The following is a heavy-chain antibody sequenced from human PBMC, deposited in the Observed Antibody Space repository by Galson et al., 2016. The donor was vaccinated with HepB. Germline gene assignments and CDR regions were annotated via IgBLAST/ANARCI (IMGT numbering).Heavy chain of an antibody. CDR3: ARRGVSIPAAYWYFDL. CDR1: GGSISSSSYY. J-gene: IGHJ2*01. D-gene: IGHD3-10*01. Sequence: SETLSLTCSVSGGSISSSSYYWDWIRQPPGKGLEWIGSVFYSGTTYYNPSLTSRVTISVDTSKNQFSLKLTSVTAADTAVYYCARRGVSIPAAYWYFDLWGRGTLVTVSS. V-gene: IGHV4-39*01. CDR2: VFYSGTT.